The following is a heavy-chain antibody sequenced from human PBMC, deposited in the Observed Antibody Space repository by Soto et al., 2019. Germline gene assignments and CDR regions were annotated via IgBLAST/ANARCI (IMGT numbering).Heavy chain of an antibody. CDR1: GFTFIPFA. J-gene: IGHJ5*01. V-gene: IGHV3-23*01. CDR2: INRDGHNA. Sequence: PGGSLRLSCVPSGFTFIPFAMSWVRQAPGKGLEWVADINRDGHNANYADSVKGRFTISRDNSKNTLYMQMDSLRAEDTAVYYCAKHSFYDFCTRHYYYFDFWGQGTLVTVSS. CDR3: AKHSFYDFCTRHYYYFDF. D-gene: IGHD3-3*01.